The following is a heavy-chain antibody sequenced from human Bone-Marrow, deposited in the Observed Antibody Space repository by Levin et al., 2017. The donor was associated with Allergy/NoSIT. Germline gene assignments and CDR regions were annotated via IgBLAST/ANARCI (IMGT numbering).Heavy chain of an antibody. CDR1: GYTFTTYG. Sequence: ASVKVSCKTSGYTFTTYGVSWVRQAPGQGLEWMGWMSAHSGNTNYALAFHGRVTMTRDTSTSTAYLELRNLRSDDTAVYYCARSQGRYFDSWGRGTLVTVSS. V-gene: IGHV1-18*01. CDR2: MSAHSGNT. J-gene: IGHJ2*01. CDR3: ARSQGRYFDS.